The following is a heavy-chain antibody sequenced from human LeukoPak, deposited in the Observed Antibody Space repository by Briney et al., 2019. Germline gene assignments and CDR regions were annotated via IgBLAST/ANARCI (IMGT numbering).Heavy chain of an antibody. V-gene: IGHV4-38-2*01. D-gene: IGHD1-7*01. J-gene: IGHJ4*02. Sequence: SETLSLTCAVSDHFISIGFYWGWIRQPAGKGLEWIGIIYHSGNAYYNPSLKSRVTISVDTSDNQFSLTLSSVTAADTAMYYCARTIAKYNWNYASYASFDYWGQGTLVTVSS. CDR3: ARTIAKYNWNYASYASFDY. CDR2: IYHSGNA. CDR1: DHFISIGFY.